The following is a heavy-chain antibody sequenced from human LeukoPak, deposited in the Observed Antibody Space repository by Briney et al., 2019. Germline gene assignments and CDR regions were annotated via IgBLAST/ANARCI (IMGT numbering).Heavy chain of an antibody. Sequence: SETLSLTCAVSGGSISSSNWWSWVRQPPGKGLEWIGEIYHSGSTNYNPSLKSRVTISVDKSKNQFSLKLSSVTAADTAVYYCAHTEHYYDSSGYSDAFDIWGQGTMVTVSS. V-gene: IGHV4-4*02. CDR2: IYHSGST. CDR1: GGSISSSNW. CDR3: AHTEHYYDSSGYSDAFDI. J-gene: IGHJ3*02. D-gene: IGHD3-22*01.